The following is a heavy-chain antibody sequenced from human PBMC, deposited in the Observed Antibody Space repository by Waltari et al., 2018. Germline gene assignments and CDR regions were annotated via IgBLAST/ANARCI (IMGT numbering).Heavy chain of an antibody. D-gene: IGHD6-19*01. CDR1: GYTFTGYY. CDR3: ARFLYSSGWTLNQNWFDP. CDR2: INPNSGGT. Sequence: QVQLVQSGAEVKKPGASVKVSCKASGYTFTGYYMHWVRQAPGQGLEWMGRINPNSGGTNYAQKFQGRVTMTRDTSISTAYMELSRLRSDDTAVYYCARFLYSSGWTLNQNWFDPWGQGTLVTVSS. J-gene: IGHJ5*02. V-gene: IGHV1-2*06.